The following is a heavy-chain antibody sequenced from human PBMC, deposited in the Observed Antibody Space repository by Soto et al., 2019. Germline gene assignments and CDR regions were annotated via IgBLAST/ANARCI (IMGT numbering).Heavy chain of an antibody. CDR2: TYYSGST. CDR1: GGSITSGGYY. D-gene: IGHD5-12*01. CDR3: ARDLGGHGLLEY. V-gene: IGHV4-31*03. Sequence: SETLSLTCTVSGGSITSGGYYWNWIRQHPGKGLEWIGNTYYSGSTYYNPSLKSRVTISVDTSKNQFSLKLSSVTAADTAVYYCARDLGGHGLLEYWGLGTLVTVSS. J-gene: IGHJ4*02.